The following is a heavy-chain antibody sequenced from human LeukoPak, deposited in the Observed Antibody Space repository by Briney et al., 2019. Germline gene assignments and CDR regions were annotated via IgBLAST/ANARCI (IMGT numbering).Heavy chain of an antibody. CDR1: GFTFSSYA. CDR2: IGPSGSST. CDR3: AKVARGPGNSYGAYYGMDV. V-gene: IGHV3-23*01. J-gene: IGHJ6*02. Sequence: PRGSLRLSCAASGFTFSSYAMTWVRQAPGKGLEWVSSIGPSGSSTYYTDSVKGRFTISRDNSKNTLYLQMNTLRAEDTAVYYCAKVARGPGNSYGAYYGMDVWGQGTTVTVSS. D-gene: IGHD5-18*01.